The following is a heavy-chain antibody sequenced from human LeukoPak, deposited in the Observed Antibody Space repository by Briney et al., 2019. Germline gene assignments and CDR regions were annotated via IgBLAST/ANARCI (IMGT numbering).Heavy chain of an antibody. CDR3: ARSAIAAAGLNWFDP. J-gene: IGHJ5*02. CDR2: INPNSGGT. D-gene: IGHD6-13*01. CDR1: GYTFTGYY. Sequence: GASVKVSCKASGYTFTGYYMHWVRQAPGQGIEWMGWINPNSGGTNYAQKFQGRVTMTRDTSISTAYMELSRLRSDGTAVYYCARSAIAAAGLNWFDPWGQGTLVTVSS. V-gene: IGHV1-2*02.